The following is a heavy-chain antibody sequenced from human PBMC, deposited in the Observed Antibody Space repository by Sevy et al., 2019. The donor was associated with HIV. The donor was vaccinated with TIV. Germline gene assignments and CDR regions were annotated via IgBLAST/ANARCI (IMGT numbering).Heavy chain of an antibody. D-gene: IGHD3-10*01. CDR1: GFTFDDYA. Sequence: GGSLRLSCAASGFTFDDYAMHWVRQAPGKGLEWVSGISWNSGSIGYADSVKGRFTISRDNAKNSLYLQMNSLRAEDTALYYCAKEMVRGAMGTRGEPLDYYYYDGMDVWGQGTTVTVSS. CDR2: ISWNSGSI. CDR3: AKEMVRGAMGTRGEPLDYYYYDGMDV. J-gene: IGHJ6*02. V-gene: IGHV3-9*01.